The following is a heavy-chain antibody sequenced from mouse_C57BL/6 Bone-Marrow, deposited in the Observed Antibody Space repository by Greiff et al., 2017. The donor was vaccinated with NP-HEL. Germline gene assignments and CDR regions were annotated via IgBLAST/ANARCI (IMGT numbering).Heavy chain of an antibody. CDR2: IDPENGDT. Sequence: VQLQQSGAELVRPGASVKLSCTASGFNIKDDYMHWVKQRPEQGLEWIGWIDPENGDTEYASKFQGKATITADTSSNTADLQLSSLTSEDTAVYYCTPHSNSFDYWGQGTTLTVSS. J-gene: IGHJ2*01. D-gene: IGHD2-5*01. CDR3: TPHSNSFDY. V-gene: IGHV14-4*01. CDR1: GFNIKDDY.